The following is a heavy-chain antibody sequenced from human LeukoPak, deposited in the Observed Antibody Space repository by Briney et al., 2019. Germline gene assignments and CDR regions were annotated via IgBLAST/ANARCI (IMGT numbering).Heavy chain of an antibody. CDR2: ITASSTAI. CDR1: GFTFSSYT. V-gene: IGHV3-21*01. J-gene: IGHJ4*02. CDR3: ARTYYDILTGYNPYFDY. Sequence: KSGGSLRLSCAASGFTFSSYTMNWVRQAPGKGLEWVSSITASSTAIYSADSVKGRFTISRDNAKNFLYLQMNSLRAEDTAVYYCARTYYDILTGYNPYFDYWGQGILVTVSS. D-gene: IGHD3-9*01.